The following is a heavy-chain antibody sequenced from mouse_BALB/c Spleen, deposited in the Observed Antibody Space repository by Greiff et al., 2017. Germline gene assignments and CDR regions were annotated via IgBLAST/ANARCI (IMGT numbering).Heavy chain of an antibody. J-gene: IGHJ4*01. CDR3: ARQRGGNYAYAMDY. V-gene: IGHV5-6*01. Sequence: DVQLVESGGDLVKPGGSLKLSCAASGFTFSSYGMSWVRQTPDKRLEWVATISSGGRYTYYPDSVKGRFTISRDNAKNTLYLQMSSLKSEDTAMSYCARQRGGNYAYAMDYWGQGTSVTVSS. CDR1: GFTFSSYG. CDR2: ISSGGRYT. D-gene: IGHD2-1*01.